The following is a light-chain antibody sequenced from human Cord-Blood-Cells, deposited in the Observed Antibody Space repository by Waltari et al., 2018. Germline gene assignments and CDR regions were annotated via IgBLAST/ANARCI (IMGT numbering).Light chain of an antibody. CDR3: QSYDSSLSGSV. CDR2: GNS. J-gene: IGLJ2*01. V-gene: IGLV1-40*01. Sequence: QSVLTQPPSVSGAPGQRVTISCTGSSSNIGAGYDVNWYQQPPGTAPKLLIYGNSNRPSGVPDRFSGSKSGTSASLAITGLQAEDEADYYCQSYDSSLSGSVFGGGTKLTVL. CDR1: SSNIGAGYD.